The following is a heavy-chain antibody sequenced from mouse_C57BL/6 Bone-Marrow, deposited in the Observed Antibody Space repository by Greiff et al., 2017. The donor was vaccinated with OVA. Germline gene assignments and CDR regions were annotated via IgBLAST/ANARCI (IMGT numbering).Heavy chain of an antibody. D-gene: IGHD1-1*01. CDR1: GYAFTNYL. Sequence: VKLMESGAELVRPGTSVKVSCKASGYAFTNYLIEWVKQRPGQGLEWIGVINPGSGGTNYNEKFKGKATLTADKSSSTAYMQLSSLTSEDSAVYFCARLRRFYWYFDVWGTGTTVTVSS. V-gene: IGHV1-54*01. CDR3: ARLRRFYWYFDV. J-gene: IGHJ1*03. CDR2: INPGSGGT.